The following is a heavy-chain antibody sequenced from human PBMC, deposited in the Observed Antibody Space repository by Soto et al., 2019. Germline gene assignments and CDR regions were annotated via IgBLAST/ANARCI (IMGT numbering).Heavy chain of an antibody. V-gene: IGHV1-69*08. CDR1: GGTFSTYT. Sequence: QVQLVQSGAEVKKPGSSVTVSCKATGGTFSTYTTNWVRQAPGQGLEWMGRIIPSLGVASYAPRFLGRVRLTADKSTTTAFMELARLESEDTAIYYCAREGPSDYGDVTNWFDPWGQGTLVTVPS. CDR2: IIPSLGVA. J-gene: IGHJ5*02. D-gene: IGHD4-17*01. CDR3: AREGPSDYGDVTNWFDP.